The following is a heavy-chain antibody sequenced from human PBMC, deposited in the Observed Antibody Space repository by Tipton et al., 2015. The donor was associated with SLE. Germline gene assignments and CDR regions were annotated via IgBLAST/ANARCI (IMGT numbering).Heavy chain of an antibody. J-gene: IGHJ4*02. Sequence: TLSLTCTVSGGSISSGGYYWSWIRQHPGKGLEWIGYIYYSGSTYYNPSLKSRVTISVDTSKNQFSLKLSSVTAADTAVYYCARDRSYYDSSGYNYWGQGTLVTVSS. CDR1: GGSISSGGYY. CDR3: ARDRSYYDSSGYNY. V-gene: IGHV4-31*03. D-gene: IGHD3-22*01. CDR2: IYYSGST.